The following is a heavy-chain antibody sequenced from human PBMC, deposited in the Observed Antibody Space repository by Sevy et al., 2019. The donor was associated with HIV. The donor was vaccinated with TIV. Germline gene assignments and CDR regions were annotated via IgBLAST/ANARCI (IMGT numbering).Heavy chain of an antibody. CDR2: ISGSDHTI. D-gene: IGHD3-3*01. V-gene: IGHV3-11*04. J-gene: IGHJ6*02. CDR3: ARDNYDFWSGYYYYYYGMDV. CDR1: GFTFSDFY. Sequence: GGSLRLSCAASGFTFSDFYMSWIRQAPGKGLEWISYISGSDHTIYYADSVKGRFTISRDNDKNSLYLQMNSLRAEDTAVYYCARDNYDFWSGYYYYYYGMDVWGQGTTVTVSS.